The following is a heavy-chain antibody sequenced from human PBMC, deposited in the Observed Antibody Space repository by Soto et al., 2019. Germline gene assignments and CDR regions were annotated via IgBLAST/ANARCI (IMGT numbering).Heavy chain of an antibody. D-gene: IGHD3-3*01. Sequence: GASVKVSCKASGGTFSSYAISWVRQAPGQGLEWMGGIIPIFGTANYAQKFQGRVTITADESTSTAYMELSSLRSEDTAVYYCARARTIFGVSYYYYGMDVWGQGTTVTVSS. CDR2: IIPIFGTA. CDR3: ARARTIFGVSYYYYGMDV. V-gene: IGHV1-69*13. CDR1: GGTFSSYA. J-gene: IGHJ6*02.